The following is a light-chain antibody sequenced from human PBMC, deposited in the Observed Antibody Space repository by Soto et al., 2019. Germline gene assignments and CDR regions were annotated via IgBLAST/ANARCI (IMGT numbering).Light chain of an antibody. CDR2: TND. J-gene: IGLJ3*02. Sequence: QAVVTQPPSASGTPGQRVTISCSGRFSNIGSNYVYWYQQLPGTAPKLLLFTNDQRTSGVPGRVSGSKSGTSASLAISVLRSEDEADYYCAVWYDSLRGWVFGGGTKLTVL. CDR1: FSNIGSNY. V-gene: IGLV1-47*02. CDR3: AVWYDSLRGWV.